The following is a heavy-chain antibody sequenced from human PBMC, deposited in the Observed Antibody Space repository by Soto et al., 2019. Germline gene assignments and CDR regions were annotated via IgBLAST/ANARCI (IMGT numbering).Heavy chain of an antibody. CDR1: GCSISSYY. D-gene: IGHD2-15*01. Sequence: SETLSLTCTVSGCSISSYYWSWIRQPPGKGLEWIGYIYCSGSTNYNPSLKSRVTISVDTSKNQFSLKLSSVTAADTAVYYCARQESYCSGDSCYFDYWGQGTLVTVSS. J-gene: IGHJ4*02. CDR2: IYCSGST. V-gene: IGHV4-59*08. CDR3: ARQESYCSGDSCYFDY.